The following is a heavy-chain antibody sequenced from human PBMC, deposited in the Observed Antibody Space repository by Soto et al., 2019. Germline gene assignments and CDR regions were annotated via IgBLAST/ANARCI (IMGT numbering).Heavy chain of an antibody. Sequence: ASVKVSCKASGGTFSSYAISWVRQAPGQGLEWKRGIIPIFGTANYAQKFQGRVTITADESTSTAYMELSSLRSEDTAVYYCAGGLAARYWFDPWGQGTLVTVSS. V-gene: IGHV1-69*13. CDR1: GGTFSSYA. CDR3: AGGLAARYWFDP. J-gene: IGHJ5*02. CDR2: IIPIFGTA. D-gene: IGHD6-6*01.